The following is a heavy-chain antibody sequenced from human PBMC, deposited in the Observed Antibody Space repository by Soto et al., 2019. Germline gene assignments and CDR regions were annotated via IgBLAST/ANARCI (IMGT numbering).Heavy chain of an antibody. D-gene: IGHD3-10*01. J-gene: IGHJ4*02. CDR2: ISGGGDTT. CDR1: GFTFNNYA. V-gene: IGHV3-23*01. Sequence: EVQLLESGGGLVQPGGSLRLSCAASGFTFNNYAMTWVRQSPGKGLEWVSAISGGGDTTSYADSVKGRFTVSRDGSKNTLYLQMSSLRAEDTALYYCAKGRGGSGSLTPRVDFWGQGTKVIVSS. CDR3: AKGRGGSGSLTPRVDF.